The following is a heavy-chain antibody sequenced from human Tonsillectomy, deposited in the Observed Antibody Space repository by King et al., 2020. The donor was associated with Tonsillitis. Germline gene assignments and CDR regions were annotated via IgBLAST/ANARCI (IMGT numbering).Heavy chain of an antibody. CDR1: GFTFSSYG. CDR3: AKEGRPGARDYYYYGMDV. V-gene: IGHV3-30*02. CDR2: IRYDGSNK. J-gene: IGHJ6*02. Sequence: VQLVESGGGVVQPGGSLRLSCAASGFTFSSYGMHWVRQAPGKGLEWVAFIRYDGSNKYYADSVKGRFTISRDNSKNTLYLQMNSLRAEDTAVYYCAKEGRPGARDYYYYGMDVWGQGTTVTVSS. D-gene: IGHD4/OR15-4a*01.